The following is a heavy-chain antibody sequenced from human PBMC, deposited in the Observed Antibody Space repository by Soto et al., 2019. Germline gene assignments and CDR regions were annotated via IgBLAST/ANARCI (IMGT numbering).Heavy chain of an antibody. Sequence: QVQLVESGGGVVQPGRSLRLSCAASGFTFSSYGMHWVRQAPGKGLEWVAVISYDGSNRYYADSVKGRFTISRDNSKNTLYLKMNSLRAEDTAVYYCAKDCDFWSGYYDYWGQGTLVTVSS. V-gene: IGHV3-30*18. CDR1: GFTFSSYG. CDR2: ISYDGSNR. J-gene: IGHJ4*02. CDR3: AKDCDFWSGYYDY. D-gene: IGHD3-3*01.